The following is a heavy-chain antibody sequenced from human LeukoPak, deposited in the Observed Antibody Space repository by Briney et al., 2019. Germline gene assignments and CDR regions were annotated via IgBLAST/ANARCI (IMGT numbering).Heavy chain of an antibody. D-gene: IGHD3-9*01. J-gene: IGHJ5*02. CDR2: INPNSGGT. V-gene: IGHV1-2*02. CDR3: ALGAVTRYDILTGYYLNWFDP. Sequence: ASVKVSCKAAGYTFTGYYMHWVRQAPGQGLEWMGWINPNSGGTNYAQKFQGRVTMTRDTSISTAYMELSRLRSDDTAVYYCALGAVTRYDILTGYYLNWFDPWGQGTLVTVSS. CDR1: GYTFTGYY.